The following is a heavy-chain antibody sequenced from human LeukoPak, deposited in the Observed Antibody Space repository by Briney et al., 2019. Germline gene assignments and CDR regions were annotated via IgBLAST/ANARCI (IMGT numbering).Heavy chain of an antibody. V-gene: IGHV4-59*08. Sequence: KASETLSLTCTVSGGSISSYYWSWIRQPPGKGLEWIGYIYYSGSTNYNPSLKSRVTISVDTSKNQFSLKLSSVTAADTAVYYCARHVTPLDYYDSSGFIDYWGQGTLVTVSS. CDR2: IYYSGST. CDR3: ARHVTPLDYYDSSGFIDY. D-gene: IGHD3-22*01. J-gene: IGHJ4*02. CDR1: GGSISSYY.